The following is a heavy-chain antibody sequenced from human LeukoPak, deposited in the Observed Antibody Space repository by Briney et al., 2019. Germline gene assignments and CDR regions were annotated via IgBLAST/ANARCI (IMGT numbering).Heavy chain of an antibody. CDR2: IYYSGNT. D-gene: IGHD3-16*01. V-gene: IGHV4-39*02. CDR1: GVSISSSNSY. Sequence: SETLSLTCTVSGVSISSSNSYWGWIPQPPGKGLEWIDSIYYSGNTYYNASLKSQVSISIDTSKNQFSLRLTSVTAADTAVYYCARDKGEPRYAFDIWGQGTMVTVSS. J-gene: IGHJ3*02. CDR3: ARDKGEPRYAFDI.